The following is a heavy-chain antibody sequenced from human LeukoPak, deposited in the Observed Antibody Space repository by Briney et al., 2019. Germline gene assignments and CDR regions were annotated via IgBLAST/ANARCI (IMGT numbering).Heavy chain of an antibody. J-gene: IGHJ4*02. CDR1: GFTFSSYA. D-gene: IGHD3-10*01. CDR3: ARGATYYSGSASYYHAY. V-gene: IGHV3-30-3*01. Sequence: PGRSLRLPCAASGFTFSSYAMHWVRQAPGKGLEWVAAISFDGSNKYHADSVKGRFTISRDNSKNTLYLEMNSLRAEDTAVYYCARGATYYSGSASYYHAYWGQGTLVTVSS. CDR2: ISFDGSNK.